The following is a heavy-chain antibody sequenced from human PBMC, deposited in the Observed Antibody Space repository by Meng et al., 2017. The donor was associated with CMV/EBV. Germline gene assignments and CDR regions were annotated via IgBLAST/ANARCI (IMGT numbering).Heavy chain of an antibody. J-gene: IGHJ6*02. V-gene: IGHV3-11*04. D-gene: IGHD2-2*01. CDR2: ISSSGSTI. Sequence: GGSLRLSCAASGFTFSDYYMSWIRQAPGKGLEWVSYISSSGSTIYYAVSMQGRFTISRDNAKSSLYLQMNSLRAEDTAVYYCAGVGGGVVPAAIVTTNYYYYGMDVWGQGTTVTVSS. CDR1: GFTFSDYY. CDR3: AGVGGGVVPAAIVTTNYYYYGMDV.